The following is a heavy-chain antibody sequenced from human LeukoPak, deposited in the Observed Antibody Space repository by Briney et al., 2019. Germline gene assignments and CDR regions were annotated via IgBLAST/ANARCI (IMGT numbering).Heavy chain of an antibody. V-gene: IGHV3-21*04. D-gene: IGHD3-10*01. CDR3: ARVGSYYDMDV. CDR2: ISSSSTYI. CDR1: GFTFSKYS. J-gene: IGHJ6*02. Sequence: GGSLRLSCEASGFTFSKYSMNWVRQAPGKGLEWVSSISSSSTYIYYADSVKGRFTISRDNAKNSLYLQMNSLRAEDTAVYYCARVGSYYDMDVWGQGTTVTVSS.